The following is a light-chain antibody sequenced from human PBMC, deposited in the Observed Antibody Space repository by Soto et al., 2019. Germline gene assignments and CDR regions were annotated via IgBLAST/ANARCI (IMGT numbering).Light chain of an antibody. CDR3: QQYGSSPPGT. CDR1: QSVSSSY. J-gene: IGKJ5*01. CDR2: GAS. Sequence: EIVLTQSPGTLSLSPGERATLYCRASQSVSSSYLAWYQQKPGQAPRLLIYGASSRATGIPDRFSGSGSGTDSTLTISRLEPEDFAVYYCQQYGSSPPGTFGQGTRLEIK. V-gene: IGKV3-20*01.